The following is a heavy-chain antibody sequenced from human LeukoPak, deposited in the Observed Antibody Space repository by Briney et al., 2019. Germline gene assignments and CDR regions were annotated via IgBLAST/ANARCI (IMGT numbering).Heavy chain of an antibody. V-gene: IGHV1-69*05. CDR2: IIPIFGTA. J-gene: IGHJ3*02. D-gene: IGHD2-21*02. CDR3: ASSCGGDCRTRGYDAFDI. Sequence: GSSVKVSCKXSGGTFSSYAISWVRQAPGQGLEWMGGIIPIFGTANYAQKFQGRVTITTDESTSTAYMELSSLRSEDTAVYYCASSCGGDCRTRGYDAFDIWGQGTMVTVSS. CDR1: GGTFSSYA.